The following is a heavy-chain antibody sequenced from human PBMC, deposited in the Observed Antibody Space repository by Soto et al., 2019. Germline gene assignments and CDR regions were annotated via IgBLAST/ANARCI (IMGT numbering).Heavy chain of an antibody. J-gene: IGHJ4*02. CDR1: GFSVSSSY. CDR3: VKELRSCCNEREAYC. D-gene: IGHD2-15*01. V-gene: IGHV3-66*01. Sequence: EVQLVESGGGLVQPGGSLRLSCAASGFSVSSSYMSWVRQTPWKGLEWASVIYSGGTTYYADSVKGRFTISRDDSRNTMFLHMNSLRVDDTAVYYCVKELRSCCNEREAYCWCQGTLVTVSS. CDR2: IYSGGTT.